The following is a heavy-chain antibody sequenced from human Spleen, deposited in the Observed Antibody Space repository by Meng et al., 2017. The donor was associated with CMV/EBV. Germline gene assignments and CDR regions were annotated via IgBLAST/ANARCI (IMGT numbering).Heavy chain of an antibody. Sequence: ASDYRFPTYWLGWLRQMPGQGLEWMGFIYPGDSATRYSPSFQGQVTISADKSINTAYLQWSSLQASDTAIYYCVRLPPRLHGEYFQHWGQGTLVTVSS. CDR1: DYRFPTYW. V-gene: IGHV5-51*01. D-gene: IGHD4-11*01. CDR2: IYPGDSAT. CDR3: VRLPPRLHGEYFQH. J-gene: IGHJ1*01.